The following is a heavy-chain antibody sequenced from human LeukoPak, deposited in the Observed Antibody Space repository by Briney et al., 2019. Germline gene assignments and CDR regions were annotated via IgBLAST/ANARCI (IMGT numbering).Heavy chain of an antibody. J-gene: IGHJ4*02. V-gene: IGHV3-48*02. CDR2: ISSSSNTI. CDR1: GFXFSSYS. Sequence: GGSLRLSCAASGFXFSSYSINWVRQAPGKGQEWVSYISSSSNTIYYADSVKGRFTISRDNAKNSLYLQMNSLRDEDTAVYYCARDILTKQAYSGYDNWGQGTLVTVSS. CDR3: ARDILTKQAYSGYDN. D-gene: IGHD5-12*01.